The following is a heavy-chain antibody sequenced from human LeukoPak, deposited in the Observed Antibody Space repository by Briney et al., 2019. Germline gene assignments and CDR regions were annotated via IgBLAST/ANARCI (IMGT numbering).Heavy chain of an antibody. Sequence: GGSLRLSCAVSGFIFSSSAMSWVRQAPGKGLEWVSAISGGGDDTSYADSARGRFTVSRDNSKNTLYLQMNSLRAEDTAVYYCARDSSEVPEGWLAYWGQGTLVTVSS. CDR2: ISGGGDDT. D-gene: IGHD6-19*01. CDR3: ARDSSEVPEGWLAY. V-gene: IGHV3-23*01. J-gene: IGHJ4*02. CDR1: GFIFSSSA.